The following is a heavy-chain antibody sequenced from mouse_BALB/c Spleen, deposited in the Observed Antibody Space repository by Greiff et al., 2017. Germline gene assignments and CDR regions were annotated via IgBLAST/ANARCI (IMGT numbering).Heavy chain of an antibody. CDR1: GFTFSSFG. Sequence: EVKLMESGGGLVQPGGSRKLSCAASGFTFSSFGMHWVRQAPEKGLEWVAYISSGSSTIYYADTVKGRFTISRDNPKNTLFLQMTSLRSEDTAMYYCASMITGNAMDYWGQGTSVTVSS. CDR3: ASMITGNAMDY. D-gene: IGHD2-4*01. CDR2: ISSGSSTI. J-gene: IGHJ4*01. V-gene: IGHV5-17*02.